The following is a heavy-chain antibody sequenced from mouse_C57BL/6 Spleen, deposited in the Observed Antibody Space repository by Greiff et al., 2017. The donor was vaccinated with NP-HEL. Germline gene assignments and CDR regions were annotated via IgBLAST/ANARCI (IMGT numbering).Heavy chain of an antibody. CDR1: GYTFTDYY. CDR2: IYPGSGNT. J-gene: IGHJ2*01. CDR3: ARDEGNYGFDY. V-gene: IGHV1-76*01. Sequence: QVQLKESGAELVRPGASVKLSCKASGYTFTDYYINWVKQRPGQGLEWIARIYPGSGNTYYNEKFKGKATLTAEKSSSTAYMQLSSLTSEDSAVYFCARDEGNYGFDYWGQGTTLTVSS. D-gene: IGHD2-1*01.